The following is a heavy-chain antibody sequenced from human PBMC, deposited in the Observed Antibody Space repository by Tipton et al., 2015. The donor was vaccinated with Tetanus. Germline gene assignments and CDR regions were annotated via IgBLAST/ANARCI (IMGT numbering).Heavy chain of an antibody. CDR3: AGEADCSGGSCFSGGFDN. CDR2: SWCDGTDQ. Sequence: SLRLSCAASGFIFSSYGIHWVRQAPGKGLEWVAVSWCDGTDQYYADSVKGRFTLSRDNSMNTLYLEMNSLRAEDTALYYCAGEADCSGGSCFSGGFDNWGQGTQVPVSS. V-gene: IGHV3-33*01. J-gene: IGHJ4*02. CDR1: GFIFSSYG. D-gene: IGHD2-15*01.